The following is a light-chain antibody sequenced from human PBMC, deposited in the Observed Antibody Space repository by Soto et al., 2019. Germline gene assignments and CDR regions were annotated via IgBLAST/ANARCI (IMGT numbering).Light chain of an antibody. J-gene: IGLJ2*01. CDR2: EDN. CDR1: SSDVGSYNL. CDR3: CSYVGSNTLV. Sequence: QSVLTQPASVSGSPGQSITISCTGTSSDVGSYNLVSWYQQHPGKAPKFMIYEDNKRPSGVSNRFSGSKSGNTASLTISGLQAEDEAEYYCCSYVGSNTLVFGGGTKVTVL. V-gene: IGLV2-23*01.